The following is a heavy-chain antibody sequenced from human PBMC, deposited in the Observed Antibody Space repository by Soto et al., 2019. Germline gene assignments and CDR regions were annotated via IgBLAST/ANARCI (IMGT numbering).Heavy chain of an antibody. Sequence: SVKVSCKASGYTFTSYAMHWVRQAPGQGLEWMGGIIPIFGTANYAQKFQGGVTITADESTSTAYMELSSLRSEDTAVYYCARAYPRSGIQLWVKDYYYGMDVWGQGTTVTVSS. CDR2: IIPIFGTA. V-gene: IGHV1-69*13. CDR3: ARAYPRSGIQLWVKDYYYGMDV. J-gene: IGHJ6*02. D-gene: IGHD5-18*01. CDR1: GYTFTSYA.